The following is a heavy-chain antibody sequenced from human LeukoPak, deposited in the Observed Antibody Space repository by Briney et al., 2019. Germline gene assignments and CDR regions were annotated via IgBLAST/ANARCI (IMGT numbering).Heavy chain of an antibody. CDR2: ISAYNGNT. CDR3: ARDHGTIAVAGTSDY. D-gene: IGHD6-19*01. Sequence: GASVKVSCKASGYTFTSYGISWVRQAPGQGLEWMGWISAYNGNTNYAQKLQGRVTMTTDTSTSTAYMELRSLRSDDTAVYYCARDHGTIAVAGTSDYGGQGTLVTVSS. CDR1: GYTFTSYG. J-gene: IGHJ4*02. V-gene: IGHV1-18*01.